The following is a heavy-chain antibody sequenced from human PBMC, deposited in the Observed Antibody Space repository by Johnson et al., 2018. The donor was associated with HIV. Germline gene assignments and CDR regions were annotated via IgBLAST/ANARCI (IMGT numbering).Heavy chain of an antibody. V-gene: IGHV3-66*01. CDR1: GFTVSSNY. CDR3: ARVKGSTIFGVVRPHGAFDI. J-gene: IGHJ3*02. CDR2: ISSDGGT. Sequence: VQLVESGGGLVQPGGSLRLSCTASGFTVSSNYMTWVRQAPGTGLEWVSTISSDGGTYPADPVRGRFTISRDSSKNTVYLQMNSLRVEDTAVYYCARVKGSTIFGVVRPHGAFDIWGQGTMVTVSS. D-gene: IGHD3-3*01.